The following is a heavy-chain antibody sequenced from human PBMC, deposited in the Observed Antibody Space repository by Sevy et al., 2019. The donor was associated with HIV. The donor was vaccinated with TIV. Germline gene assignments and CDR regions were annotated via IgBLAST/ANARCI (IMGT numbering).Heavy chain of an antibody. D-gene: IGHD6-6*01. J-gene: IGHJ5*02. CDR3: ARGGGAARLGNWFDP. V-gene: IGHV7-4-1*01. CDR1: GYTFTRYA. CDR2: INTNTGNP. Sequence: ASVKVSCKASGYTFTRYAMNWVRQAPGQGLEWMGWINTNTGNPTYAQGFTGRFVFSLDTPVSTAYLQICSLEAEDTAMYYCARGGGAARLGNWFDPWGQGTLVTVSS.